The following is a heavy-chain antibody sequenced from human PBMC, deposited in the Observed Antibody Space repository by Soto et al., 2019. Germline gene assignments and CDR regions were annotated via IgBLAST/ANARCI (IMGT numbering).Heavy chain of an antibody. J-gene: IGHJ6*02. Sequence: SVKVSCKASGGTFSSYAISWVRQAPGQGLEWMGGIIPIFGTANYAQKFQGRVTITADESTSTAYMELSSLRSEDTAVYYCARDGYSYGYSYYYRMDVWGQGTTVTVSS. CDR3: ARDGYSYGYSYYYRMDV. V-gene: IGHV1-69*13. D-gene: IGHD5-18*01. CDR1: GGTFSSYA. CDR2: IIPIFGTA.